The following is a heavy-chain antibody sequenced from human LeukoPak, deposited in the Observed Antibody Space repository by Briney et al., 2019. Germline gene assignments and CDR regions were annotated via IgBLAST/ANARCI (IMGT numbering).Heavy chain of an antibody. CDR1: GYSFTSYW. D-gene: IGHD6-13*01. J-gene: IGHJ6*03. CDR3: ARQGLSSSWYVDYYYMDV. V-gene: IGHV5-51*01. CDR2: IYPGDSDT. Sequence: GESLQISCKGSGYSFTSYWIGWVRQMPGKGLEWMGIIYPGDSDTRYSPSFQGQVTISADKSISTACLQWSSLKASDTAMYYCARQGLSSSWYVDYYYMDVWGKGTTVTVSS.